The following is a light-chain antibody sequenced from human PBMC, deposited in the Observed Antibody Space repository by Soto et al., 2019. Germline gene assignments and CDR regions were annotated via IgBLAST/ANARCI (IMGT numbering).Light chain of an antibody. CDR3: SSYTSSSTFYV. CDR2: EVS. Sequence: QSVLAQPASVSGSPGQSITICFTGTSSDVGGYNYVSWYQQHPGKAPKLMIYEVSNRPSGVSNRFSGSKSGNTASLTISGLQAEDEADYYCSSYTSSSTFYVFGTGTKVTVL. J-gene: IGLJ1*01. V-gene: IGLV2-14*01. CDR1: SSDVGGYNY.